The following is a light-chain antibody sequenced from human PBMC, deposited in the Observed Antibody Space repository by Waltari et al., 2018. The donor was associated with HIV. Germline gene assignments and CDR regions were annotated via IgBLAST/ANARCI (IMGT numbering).Light chain of an antibody. J-gene: IGLJ1*01. Sequence: QSALTQPASVSGSPGQSITISCTGTSSDVGGYNYVFWYQQHPGKAPKLMIYEVTNRPSGVSNRFSGSKSGNMASLTISGLQAEDEADYYCSSYTSSSTQVFGTGTKVTVL. V-gene: IGLV2-14*01. CDR3: SSYTSSSTQV. CDR2: EVT. CDR1: SSDVGGYNY.